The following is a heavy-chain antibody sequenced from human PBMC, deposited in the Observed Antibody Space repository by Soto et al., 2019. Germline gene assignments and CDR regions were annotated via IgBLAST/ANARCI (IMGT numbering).Heavy chain of an antibody. Sequence: GASVKVSCKASGGTFSSYAISWVRQAPGQGLEWMGIINPSGGSTSYAQKFQGRVTMTRDTSTSTVYMELSSLRSEDTAVYYCASGSIAAAGTGYWGQGTLVTVSS. CDR3: ASGSIAAAGTGY. CDR2: INPSGGST. J-gene: IGHJ4*02. CDR1: GGTFSSYA. V-gene: IGHV1-46*01. D-gene: IGHD6-13*01.